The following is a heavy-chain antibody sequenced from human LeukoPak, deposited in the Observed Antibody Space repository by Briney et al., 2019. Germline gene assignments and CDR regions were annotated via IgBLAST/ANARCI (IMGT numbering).Heavy chain of an antibody. Sequence: GEFLKISCKGSGYRFTDYWIGWVRQMPGKGLEWTGIIYPGDSDTRYSPSFQGQVTISADKSINTAHLQWSSLKASDTAMYYCARGAAGTTPDYYYFGLDVWGQGTTVRVSS. CDR2: IYPGDSDT. CDR3: ARGAAGTTPDYYYFGLDV. J-gene: IGHJ6*02. V-gene: IGHV5-51*01. CDR1: GYRFTDYW. D-gene: IGHD1-7*01.